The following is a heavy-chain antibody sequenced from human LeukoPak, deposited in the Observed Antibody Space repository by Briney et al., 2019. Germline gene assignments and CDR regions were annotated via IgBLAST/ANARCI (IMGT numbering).Heavy chain of an antibody. J-gene: IGHJ4*02. CDR1: GFTFGDYA. Sequence: GGSLRLSCTASGFTFGDYAMSWVRQAPGKGLEWVGFIRSKAYGGTTEYAASVKGRFTISRDDSKSIAYLQMNSLKTEDTAVYYCTRGRGYSSYWGQGTLVTVSS. D-gene: IGHD5-12*01. CDR2: IRSKAYGGTT. V-gene: IGHV3-49*04. CDR3: TRGRGYSSY.